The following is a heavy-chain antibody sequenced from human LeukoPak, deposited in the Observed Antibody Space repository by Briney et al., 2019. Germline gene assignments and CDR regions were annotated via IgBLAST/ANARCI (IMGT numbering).Heavy chain of an antibody. CDR1: GGSISSYY. J-gene: IGHJ5*02. CDR2: IYYSGST. D-gene: IGHD1-1*01. V-gene: IGHV4-59*01. CDR3: AQGGTNWFDP. Sequence: SETLSLTCTVSGGSISSYYWSWIRQPPGKGLEWIGYIYYSGSTNYNPSLKSRVTISVDTSKNQFSLKLSSVTAADTAVYYCAQGGTNWFDPWGQGTLVTVSS.